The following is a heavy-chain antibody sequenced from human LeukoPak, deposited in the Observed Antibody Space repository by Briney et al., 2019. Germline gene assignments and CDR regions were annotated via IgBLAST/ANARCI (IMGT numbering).Heavy chain of an antibody. CDR3: ARLYYVDAFDI. J-gene: IGHJ3*02. CDR2: IYTSGST. D-gene: IGHD3-10*02. CDR1: GGSISSSNYY. Sequence: SETLSLTCTVSGGSISSSNYYWSWIRQPAGKGLEWIGRIYTSGSTNYNPSLKSRVTMSVDTSKNQFSLKLSSVTAADTAVYYCARLYYVDAFDIWGQGTMVTVSS. V-gene: IGHV4-61*02.